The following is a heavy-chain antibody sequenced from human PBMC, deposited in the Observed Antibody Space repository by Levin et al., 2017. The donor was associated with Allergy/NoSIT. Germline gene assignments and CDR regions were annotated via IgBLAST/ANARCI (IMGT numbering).Heavy chain of an antibody. Sequence: GGSLRLSCAASGFTFSSYWMSWVRQAPGKGLEWVANIKQDGSEKYYVDSVKGRFTISRDNAKNPLYLQMNSLRAEDTAVYYCARAVYDFWSGYQFDYWGQGTLVTVSS. J-gene: IGHJ4*02. V-gene: IGHV3-7*04. CDR1: GFTFSSYW. D-gene: IGHD3-3*01. CDR3: ARAVYDFWSGYQFDY. CDR2: IKQDGSEK.